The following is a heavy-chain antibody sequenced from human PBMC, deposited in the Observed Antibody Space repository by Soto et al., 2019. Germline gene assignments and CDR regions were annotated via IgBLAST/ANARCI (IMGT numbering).Heavy chain of an antibody. D-gene: IGHD5-12*01. CDR2: ISGSGGST. J-gene: IGHJ4*02. CDR3: ATGPLGSGYDLAY. V-gene: IGHV3-23*01. Sequence: EVQLLDSGGGLVQPGGSLRLSCVASGFTFTSYAMNWVRQAPGTGLDWVSAISGSGGSTYYADSVKGRFTISRDNSKNTLYLQMSSLRAEATALYYCATGPLGSGYDLAYWGQGTLVTVSS. CDR1: GFTFTSYA.